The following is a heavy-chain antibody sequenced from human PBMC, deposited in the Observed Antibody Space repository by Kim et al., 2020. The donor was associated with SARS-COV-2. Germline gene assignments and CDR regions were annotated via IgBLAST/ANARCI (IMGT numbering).Heavy chain of an antibody. CDR3: TSVPGTALAFWDEFDI. D-gene: IGHD3-3*02. Sequence: GGSLRLSCAASGFSFSDSAMHWVRQASGKGLEWVGRIRSKANNYATTYAASVNGRYTISRDDSKNAAYLQMNSLKTEDTAVYYCTSVPGTALAFWDEFDIWGQRTMDTVSS. CDR2: IRSKANNYAT. CDR1: GFSFSDSA. V-gene: IGHV3-73*01. J-gene: IGHJ3*02.